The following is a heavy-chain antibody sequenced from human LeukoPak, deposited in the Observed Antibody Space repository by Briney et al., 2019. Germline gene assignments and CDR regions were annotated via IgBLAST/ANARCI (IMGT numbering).Heavy chain of an antibody. CDR3: ARGAKWLHSSSWYPPYYYYYMDV. CDR2: INHSGST. CDR1: GGSFSGYY. J-gene: IGHJ6*03. Sequence: PSETLSLTCAVYGGSFSGYYWSWIRQPPGKGLEWIGEINHSGSTNYNPSLKSRVTISVDTSKNQFSLKLSSVTAADTAVYYCARGAKWLHSSSWYPPYYYYYMDVWGKGTTVTASS. V-gene: IGHV4-34*01. D-gene: IGHD6-13*01.